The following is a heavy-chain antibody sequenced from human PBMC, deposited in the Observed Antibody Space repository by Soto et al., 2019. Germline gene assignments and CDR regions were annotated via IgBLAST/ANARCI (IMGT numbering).Heavy chain of an antibody. V-gene: IGHV3-23*01. CDR3: AHPRGYGVFDAYDI. Sequence: EVQLLESGGGLVQPGGSLRLSCAASGFTFSTYAMSWVRQAPGKGLEWVSALSASGGDTYYADSVKGRCTISRDNSMNALYLQMNSLRIEDTAVYYCAHPRGYGVFDAYDIWGQGTMVTVSS. D-gene: IGHD4-17*01. CDR2: LSASGGDT. CDR1: GFTFSTYA. J-gene: IGHJ3*02.